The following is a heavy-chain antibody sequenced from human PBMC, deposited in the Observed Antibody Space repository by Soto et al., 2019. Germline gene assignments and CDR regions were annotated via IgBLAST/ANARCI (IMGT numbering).Heavy chain of an antibody. D-gene: IGHD3-10*01. J-gene: IGHJ3*02. CDR2: ISSSGSYI. V-gene: IGHV3-21*01. CDR1: GLTFSSLT. CDR3: ARDSSDGRAFDI. Sequence: PGGSLRLSCAVSGLTFSSLTMDWVRQAPGKGLEWVSYISSSGSYIYYVDSVKGRFTISRDNAKNSLYLQMNSLRAEDTAVYYCARDSSDGRAFDIWGQGTMVTVSS.